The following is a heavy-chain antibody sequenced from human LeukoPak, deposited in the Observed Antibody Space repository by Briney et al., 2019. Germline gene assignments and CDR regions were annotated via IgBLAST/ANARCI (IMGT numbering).Heavy chain of an antibody. Sequence: SVKVSCKASGGTFSSYAISWVRQAPGQGLEWMGGIIPIFGTANYAQKFQGRVSITTDESTSTAYMELSSLRSEDTAVYYCAREQDTAMGPYFDYWGQGTLVTVSS. CDR3: AREQDTAMGPYFDY. D-gene: IGHD5-18*01. J-gene: IGHJ4*02. CDR2: IIPIFGTA. V-gene: IGHV1-69*05. CDR1: GGTFSSYA.